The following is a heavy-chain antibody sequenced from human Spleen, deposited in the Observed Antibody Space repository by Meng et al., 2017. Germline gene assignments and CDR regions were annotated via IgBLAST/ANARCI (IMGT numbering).Heavy chain of an antibody. J-gene: IGHJ4*02. CDR3: ARDRAYYYDSSGCLCLDY. V-gene: IGHV3-23*01. D-gene: IGHD3-22*01. CDR2: ITGSADRT. CDR1: GFTFSGSA. Sequence: GESLKISCAASGFTFSGSAMSWVRQAPGKGLEWVSSITGSADRTYYADSVKGRFTISRDNSKNSLYLQMNSLRAEDTAVYYCARDRAYYYDSSGCLCLDYWGQGTLVTVSS.